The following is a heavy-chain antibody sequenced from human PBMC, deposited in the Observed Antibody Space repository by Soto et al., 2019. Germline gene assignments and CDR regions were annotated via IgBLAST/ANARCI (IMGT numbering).Heavy chain of an antibody. CDR3: AKAGYEYYYSSGYYYVDY. Sequence: EVQLVESGGVVVQPGGSLRLSCAASGFTFDDYTMHWVRQAPGKGLEWVSLISWDGGSTYYADSVKGRFTISRDNSKNSLYLQMNSLRTEDTALYYCAKAGYEYYYSSGYYYVDYWGQGTLVTVSS. V-gene: IGHV3-43*01. CDR2: ISWDGGST. D-gene: IGHD3-22*01. CDR1: GFTFDDYT. J-gene: IGHJ4*02.